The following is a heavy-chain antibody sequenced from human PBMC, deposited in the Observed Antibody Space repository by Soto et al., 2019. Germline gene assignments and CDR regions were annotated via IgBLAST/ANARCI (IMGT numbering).Heavy chain of an antibody. D-gene: IGHD2-2*02. CDR1: GFSLSTSGVG. J-gene: IGHJ4*02. V-gene: IGHV2-5*02. Sequence: QITLKESGPTLVKPTQTLTLTRTFSGFSLSTSGVGVGWIRQPPGKALEWLALIYWDDDKRYSPSLKSRLTITKDNSKNQVVLTMTNMDPVDTATYYCAHSLCSSTSCYTFDYWGQGTLVTVSS. CDR2: IYWDDDK. CDR3: AHSLCSSTSCYTFDY.